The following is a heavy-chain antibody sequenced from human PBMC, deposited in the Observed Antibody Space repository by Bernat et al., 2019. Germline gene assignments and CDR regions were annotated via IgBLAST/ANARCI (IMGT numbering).Heavy chain of an antibody. CDR3: ARSLLVTSRNDAFEI. J-gene: IGHJ3*02. D-gene: IGHD2-21*02. CDR2: ISRSGGSI. Sequence: EVQLVESGGGLVKPGGSLRLSCAASGFTFSSYSMHWVRQAPGKGLEWVSSISRSGGSIYYADSVKGRFTISRDNAKNSLFLQMDSLRAEDTAVYYCARSLLVTSRNDAFEIWGQGTTVTVSS. CDR1: GFTFSSYS. V-gene: IGHV3-21*01.